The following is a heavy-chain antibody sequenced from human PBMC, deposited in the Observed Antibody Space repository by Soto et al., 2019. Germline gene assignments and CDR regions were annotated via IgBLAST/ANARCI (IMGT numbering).Heavy chain of an antibody. V-gene: IGHV3-30*18. Sequence: QVQLVESGGGVVQPGRSLRLSCVASGFSFSNYGMNWVRQAPGKGLEWVAPISYGGGYKYYADSVKGRFTSSRDNSKNTLYLQMDSLSPEDTAIYYCAKHRVMAGERYYYAMDVWGQGTAVIVSS. CDR2: ISYGGGYK. CDR1: GFSFSNYG. D-gene: IGHD1-1*01. CDR3: AKHRVMAGERYYYAMDV. J-gene: IGHJ6*02.